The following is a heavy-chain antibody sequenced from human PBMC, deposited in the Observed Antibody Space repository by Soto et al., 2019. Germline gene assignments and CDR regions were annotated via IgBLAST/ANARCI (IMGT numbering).Heavy chain of an antibody. CDR3: ARDSLGDGYFCCFPSYHDL. CDR2: IIDSGGST. Sequence: PGGSLRLSCAASGFTFSSCAMGWVRQAPGKGLEWVSDIIDSGGSTYYADSVKGRFTISRDNAKNSLYLQMNSLRAEDTAVYYCARDSLGDGYFCCFPSYHDLWGQGTLVTLPS. V-gene: IGHV3-23*01. CDR1: GFTFSSCA. D-gene: IGHD3-9*01. J-gene: IGHJ5*02.